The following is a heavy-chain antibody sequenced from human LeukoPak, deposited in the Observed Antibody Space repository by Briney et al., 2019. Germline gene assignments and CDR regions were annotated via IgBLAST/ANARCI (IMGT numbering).Heavy chain of an antibody. Sequence: ASVKVSCKASGYTFTGYYMHWVRQAPGQGLEWVGWINPNSGSTNYAQKFQARVTMTRDTSISTAYMELSRLRSDDTAVYYCARDVEYQLLSRGMDVWGQGTTVTVSS. CDR1: GYTFTGYY. CDR2: INPNSGST. J-gene: IGHJ6*02. CDR3: ARDVEYQLLSRGMDV. V-gene: IGHV1-2*02. D-gene: IGHD2-2*01.